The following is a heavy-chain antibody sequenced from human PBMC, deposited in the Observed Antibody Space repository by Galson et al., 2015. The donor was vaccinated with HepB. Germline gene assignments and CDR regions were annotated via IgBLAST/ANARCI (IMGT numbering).Heavy chain of an antibody. Sequence: SLRLSCAASGFTFRDDYMSWIRQAPGKGLEWVSYITSSSTYTNYADSVKGRFTISRDNAKHPLYLQMNSLRGEDTAVYYCARLDSSWFFDFWGQGSLVTVSS. V-gene: IGHV3-11*06. CDR1: GFTFRDDY. J-gene: IGHJ4*02. D-gene: IGHD6-13*01. CDR3: ARLDSSWFFDF. CDR2: ITSSSTYT.